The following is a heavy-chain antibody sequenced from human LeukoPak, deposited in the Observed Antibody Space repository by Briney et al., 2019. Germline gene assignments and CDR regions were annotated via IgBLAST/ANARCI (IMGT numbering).Heavy chain of an antibody. CDR3: ARVEPRMIAAAEI. D-gene: IGHD6-13*01. V-gene: IGHV1-69*04. J-gene: IGHJ3*02. CDR1: GGTFSSYA. Sequence: GASVKVSCKASGGTFSSYAISWVRQAPGQGLEWMGRIIPILGIANYAQKFQGRVTITADKSTSTAYMELSSLRSEDTAVYYCARVEPRMIAAAEIRGQGTMVTVSS. CDR2: IIPILGIA.